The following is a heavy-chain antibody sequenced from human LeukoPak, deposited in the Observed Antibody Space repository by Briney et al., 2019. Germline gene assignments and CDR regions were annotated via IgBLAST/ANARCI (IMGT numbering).Heavy chain of an antibody. D-gene: IGHD6-19*01. CDR3: ARGGKIAVVGTRSPQYFHH. Sequence: ETLSLTCTVSGGSISVTNWWSWVRQAPGKGLEWVSYISSSSSTIYYADSVKGRFTISRDNAKNSLYLQMNSLRAEDTAVYYCARGGKIAVVGTRSPQYFHHWGQGTLVTVSS. J-gene: IGHJ1*01. CDR2: ISSSSSTI. V-gene: IGHV3-48*01. CDR1: GGSISVTNW.